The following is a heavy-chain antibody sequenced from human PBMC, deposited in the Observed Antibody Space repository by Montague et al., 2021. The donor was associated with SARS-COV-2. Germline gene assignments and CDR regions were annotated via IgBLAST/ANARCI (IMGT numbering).Heavy chain of an antibody. D-gene: IGHD2-15*01. J-gene: IGHJ4*02. CDR2: TSYDGSNK. CDR1: EFIFSSYA. CDR3: ARAGWRCSGGSCYSQGGFDY. Sequence: SLRLSCAASEFIFSSYAMHWVRQAPGKGLEWVAVTSYDGSNKFYADSVKGRFTISRDNSKNTLYLQMSSLRAEDTAVYYCARAGWRCSGGSCYSQGGFDYWGQGTLVTVSS. V-gene: IGHV3-30-3*01.